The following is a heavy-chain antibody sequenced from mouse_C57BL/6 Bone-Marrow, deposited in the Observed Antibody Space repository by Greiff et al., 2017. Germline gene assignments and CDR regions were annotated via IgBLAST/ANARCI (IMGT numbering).Heavy chain of an antibody. CDR1: GFNIKDDY. Sequence: VQLQQSGAELVRPGASVKLSCTASGFNIKDDYMHWVKQRPEQGLEWIGWIDPENGDTEYAPKFQGKATITADTSSNTAYLQLSSLTSEDTAVYYGTGGYYDYVDYWGQGTTLTVSS. V-gene: IGHV14-4*01. D-gene: IGHD2-3*01. CDR3: TGGYYDYVDY. CDR2: IDPENGDT. J-gene: IGHJ2*01.